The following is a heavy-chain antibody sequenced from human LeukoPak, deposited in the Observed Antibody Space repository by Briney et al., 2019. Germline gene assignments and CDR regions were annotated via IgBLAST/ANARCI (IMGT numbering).Heavy chain of an antibody. Sequence: GGSLRLSCAASGFTFSSYAMSWVRQAPGKGLEWVSAISGSGGSTYYADSVKGRFTISRDNSKNTLYLQMNSLRAEDTTVYYCARQSERSSTVTSLDDAFDIWGQGTMVTVSS. J-gene: IGHJ3*02. CDR2: ISGSGGST. V-gene: IGHV3-23*01. CDR3: ARQSERSSTVTSLDDAFDI. CDR1: GFTFSSYA. D-gene: IGHD4-17*01.